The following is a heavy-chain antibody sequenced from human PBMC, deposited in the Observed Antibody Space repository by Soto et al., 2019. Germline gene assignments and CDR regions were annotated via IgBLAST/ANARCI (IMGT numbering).Heavy chain of an antibody. D-gene: IGHD3-3*01. Sequence: GVLRLSCAASGFTFSSYGMHWVRQAPGKGLEWVAVIWYGSSYKYYADSVKGRFTISRDNAKNSLYLQMNSLRAEDTAVYYCARDPSLRFLEWLSYSYDYWGQGTLVTVSS. J-gene: IGHJ4*02. CDR2: IWYGSSYK. CDR3: ARDPSLRFLEWLSYSYDY. V-gene: IGHV3-33*01. CDR1: GFTFSSYG.